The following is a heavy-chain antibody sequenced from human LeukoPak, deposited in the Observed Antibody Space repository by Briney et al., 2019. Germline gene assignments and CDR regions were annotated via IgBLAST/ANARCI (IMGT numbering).Heavy chain of an antibody. CDR2: VYHSGST. Sequence: SGTLSLTYAVSGGSISSSYWWSWVRQPPGKGLEWIGEVYHSGSTNYYPSLKSRVTISIEKSKNQFSLKLSSVTAADTAVYYCAGAYCGGDCYSGRAFDIWGQGTMVTVSS. V-gene: IGHV4-4*02. CDR3: AGAYCGGDCYSGRAFDI. CDR1: GGSISSSYW. D-gene: IGHD2-21*02. J-gene: IGHJ3*02.